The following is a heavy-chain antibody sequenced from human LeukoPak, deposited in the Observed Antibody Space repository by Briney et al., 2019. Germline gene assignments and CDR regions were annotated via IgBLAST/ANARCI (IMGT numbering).Heavy chain of an antibody. D-gene: IGHD2-2*02. J-gene: IGHJ4*02. CDR3: ARCSSTSCYTFDY. CDR2: ISYDGSSK. Sequence: PGRSLRLSCAASGVTFSSYGMHWVRQAPGKGLEWVAVISYDGSSKYYADSVKGRFTISRDNSKSTLYLQMNSLRAEDTAVYYCARCSSTSCYTFDYWGQGTLVTVSS. CDR1: GVTFSSYG. V-gene: IGHV3-30*03.